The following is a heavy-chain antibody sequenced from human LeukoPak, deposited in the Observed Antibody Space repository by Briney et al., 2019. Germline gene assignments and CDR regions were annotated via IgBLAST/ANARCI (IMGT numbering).Heavy chain of an antibody. CDR3: ATGPAQRFDP. CDR1: GGTFSSYA. D-gene: IGHD1-14*01. J-gene: IGHJ5*02. Sequence: SVKVSCKASGGTFSSYAISWVRQAPGQGLEWMGRIIPIFGIANYAQKFQGRVTITADESTSTAYMELSSLRSEDTAVYYCATGPAQRFDPWGQGTLVTVSS. CDR2: IIPIFGIA. V-gene: IGHV1-69*15.